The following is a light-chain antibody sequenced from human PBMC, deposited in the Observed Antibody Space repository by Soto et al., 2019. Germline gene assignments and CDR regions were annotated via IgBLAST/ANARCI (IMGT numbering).Light chain of an antibody. Sequence: DIQMTQSPSTLSGSVGARVTITCRASQSISSWLAWYQQKPGKAPKLLIYEASSLESGVPSRFSGSGSGTEFTLTISSLQPDDFATYYCQQYNSYPWTVGKGNKVDIK. J-gene: IGKJ1*01. CDR2: EAS. V-gene: IGKV1-5*03. CDR3: QQYNSYPWT. CDR1: QSISSW.